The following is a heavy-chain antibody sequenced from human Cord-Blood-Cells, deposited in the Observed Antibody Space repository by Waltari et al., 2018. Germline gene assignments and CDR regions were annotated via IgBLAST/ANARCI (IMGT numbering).Heavy chain of an antibody. Sequence: EVQLVESGGGLVQPGGSLRLSCAASGFTFSSYWMQRVRQAPGKGLVWVSRINSDGSSTSYADSVKGRFTISRDNAKNTLYLQMNSLRAEDTAVYYCVYCGGDCFDYWGQGTLVTVSS. J-gene: IGHJ4*02. CDR3: VYCGGDCFDY. V-gene: IGHV3-74*01. CDR2: INSDGSST. CDR1: GFTFSSYW. D-gene: IGHD2-21*01.